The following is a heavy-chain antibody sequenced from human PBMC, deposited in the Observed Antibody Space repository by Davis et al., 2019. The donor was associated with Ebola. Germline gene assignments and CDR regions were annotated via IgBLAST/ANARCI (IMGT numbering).Heavy chain of an antibody. J-gene: IGHJ3*02. CDR2: TSGGGTNT. CDR3: AKDAKQWLDDAFDI. Sequence: GESLKISCAASGFTFSSYSMNWVRQAPGKGLEWVAATSGGGTNTYYADSVKGQFTISRDNSKNTLYLQMNSLRADDTAVYYCAKDAKQWLDDAFDIWGQGTMVTVSS. CDR1: GFTFSSYS. V-gene: IGHV3-23*01. D-gene: IGHD6-19*01.